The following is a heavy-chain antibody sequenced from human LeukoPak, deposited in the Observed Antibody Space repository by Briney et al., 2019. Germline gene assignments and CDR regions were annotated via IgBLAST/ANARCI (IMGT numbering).Heavy chain of an antibody. CDR1: GGSISSGGYY. J-gene: IGHJ5*02. V-gene: IGHV4-31*03. D-gene: IGHD6-6*01. Sequence: SQTLSLTCTVSGGSISSGGYYWSWIRQHPGKGLEWIGYIYYSGSTYYNPSLKSRVTTSVDTSKNQFSLKLSSVTAADTAVYYCARGGAAARPLDPWGQGTLVTVSS. CDR3: ARGGAAARPLDP. CDR2: IYYSGST.